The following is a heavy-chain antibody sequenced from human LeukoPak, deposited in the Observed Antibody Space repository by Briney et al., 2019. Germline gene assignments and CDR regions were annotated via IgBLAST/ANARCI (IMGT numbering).Heavy chain of an antibody. J-gene: IGHJ6*02. V-gene: IGHV3-11*01. Sequence: GGSLRLCCAASGFTFSDYYMSWIRQAPGKGLEWVSYISSSGSTIYYADSVKGRFTISRDNAKNSLYLQMNSLRAEDTAVYYCARRDGDYYYYGMDVWGQGTTVTVSS. D-gene: IGHD4-17*01. CDR1: GFTFSDYY. CDR2: ISSSGSTI. CDR3: ARRDGDYYYYGMDV.